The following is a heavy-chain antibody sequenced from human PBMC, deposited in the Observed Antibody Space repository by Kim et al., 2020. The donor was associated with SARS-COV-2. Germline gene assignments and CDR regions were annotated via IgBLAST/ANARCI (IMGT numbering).Heavy chain of an antibody. D-gene: IGHD3-22*01. V-gene: IGHV4-61*01. J-gene: IGHJ5*02. CDR3: ARRITTRGTYYYDSSGPTANWFDH. CDR2: IYYSGST. Sequence: SETLSLTCTVSGGSVSSGSYYWSWIRQPPGKGLEWIGYIYYSGSTNYNPSLKSRVTISVDTSKNQFSLKLSSVTAADTAVYYCARRITTRGTYYYDSSGPTANWFDHWCQGTLVTVSS. CDR1: GGSVSSGSYY.